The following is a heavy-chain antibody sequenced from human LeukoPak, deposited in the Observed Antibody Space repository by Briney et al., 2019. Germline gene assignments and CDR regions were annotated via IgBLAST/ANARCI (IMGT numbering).Heavy chain of an antibody. CDR3: SRQGTGDELDY. V-gene: IGHV1-2*02. J-gene: IGHJ4*02. CDR1: GYTLTGNY. D-gene: IGHD7-27*01. Sequence: SVTLSCKASGYTLTGNYMHWVRQAPGQGLEWMGWINPNSRGTLYTQKFQGRVTMTRDTSITTAYMELRRLRSDDTAVYYCSRQGTGDELDYWGQGTLLTVSS. CDR2: INPNSRGT.